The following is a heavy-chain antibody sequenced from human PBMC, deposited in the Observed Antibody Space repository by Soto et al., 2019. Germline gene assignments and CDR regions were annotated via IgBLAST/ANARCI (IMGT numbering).Heavy chain of an antibody. CDR3: AASQQLVLSWFDP. J-gene: IGHJ5*02. V-gene: IGHV1-18*01. CDR2: ISAYNGNT. Sequence: ASVKVSCXASGYTFTSYGISWVRQAPGQGLEWMGWISAYNGNTNYAQKLQGRVTMTTDTSTSTAYMELRSLRSDDTAVYYCAASQQLVLSWFDPWGQGTLVTVSS. D-gene: IGHD6-13*01. CDR1: GYTFTSYG.